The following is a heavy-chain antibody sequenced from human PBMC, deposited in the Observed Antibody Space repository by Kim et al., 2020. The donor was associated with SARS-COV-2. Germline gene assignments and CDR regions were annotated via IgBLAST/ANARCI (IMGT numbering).Heavy chain of an antibody. J-gene: IGHJ4*02. D-gene: IGHD3-22*01. V-gene: IGHV3-74*01. CDR2: IYSDGSGT. Sequence: GGSLRLSCAASGFTFSRYWMHWVRQPPGKGLVWVSRIYSDGSGTSYADSVKGRFTISRDNAKNTLYLQKNSLRAEETALYYCARRAVDSSGTYYFDYWGQGTLVTVSS. CDR1: GFTFSRYW. CDR3: ARRAVDSSGTYYFDY.